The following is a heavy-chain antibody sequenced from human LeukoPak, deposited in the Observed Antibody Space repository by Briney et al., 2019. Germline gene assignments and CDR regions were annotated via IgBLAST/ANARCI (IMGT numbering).Heavy chain of an antibody. Sequence: GGSLRLSCAVSGFAFSTYVMSWVRQAPGKGLEWVSAISGNGGKTFYADSVKGRFTISRDNSKNTLYLQMNSLRADDTAVYYCARDLQYAFGIWVQVTMVTVSS. J-gene: IGHJ3*02. CDR1: GFAFSTYV. CDR2: ISGNGGKT. CDR3: ARDLQYAFGI. V-gene: IGHV3-23*01.